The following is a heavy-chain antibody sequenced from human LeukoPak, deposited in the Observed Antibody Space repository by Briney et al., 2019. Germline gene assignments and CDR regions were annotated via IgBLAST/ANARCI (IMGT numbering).Heavy chain of an antibody. CDR2: IYHSGST. V-gene: IGHV4-38-2*01. Sequence: KPSETLSLTCAVSGYSISSGYYWGWIRPPPGKGLEGIGSIYHSGSTYYNPSLKSRVTISVDTSKNQFSLKLSSVTAADTAVYYCARAPYSSGWTGSFDYWGQGTLVTVSS. D-gene: IGHD6-19*01. CDR1: GYSISSGYY. CDR3: ARAPYSSGWTGSFDY. J-gene: IGHJ4*02.